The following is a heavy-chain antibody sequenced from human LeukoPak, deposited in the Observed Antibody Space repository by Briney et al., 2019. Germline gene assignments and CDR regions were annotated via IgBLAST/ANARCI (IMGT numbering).Heavy chain of an antibody. V-gene: IGHV3-7*01. CDR3: ARDSVSSSPDFDY. J-gene: IGHJ4*02. CDR1: GFTFGGHW. CDR2: IKYDGSEK. Sequence: GGSLRLSCGASGFTFGGHWMYWVRQAPGKGLEWVANIKYDGSEKNYVDSVKGRFTISRDNAKNSLYLQMNSLRAEDTAVYYCARDSVSSSPDFDYWGQGTLVTVSS. D-gene: IGHD6-6*01.